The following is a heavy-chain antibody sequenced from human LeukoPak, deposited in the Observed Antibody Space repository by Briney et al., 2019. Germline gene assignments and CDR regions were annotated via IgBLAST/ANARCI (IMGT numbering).Heavy chain of an antibody. CDR1: GFTFSSYA. V-gene: IGHV3-23*01. CDR2: ISGSGGST. CDR3: AKDLRRVYLPPY. Sequence: GGSLRLSCAASGFTFSSYAMSWVRQAPGKGLEWVSAISGSGGSTYYADSVKGRFTISRDNSKNTLYLQMNSLSAEDTAVYYCAKDLRRVYLPPYWGQGTLVTVSS. D-gene: IGHD6-13*01. J-gene: IGHJ4*02.